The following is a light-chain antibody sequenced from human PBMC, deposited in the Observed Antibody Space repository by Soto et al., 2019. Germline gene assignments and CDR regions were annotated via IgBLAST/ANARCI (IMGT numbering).Light chain of an antibody. CDR3: QHYGSSSWT. V-gene: IGKV3-20*01. J-gene: IGKJ1*01. Sequence: DIVLTQSPGTLSLSPGDRATLSCRTSQSVSSIYLAWYQQKPGQAPRPLIYGASSRATGIPDRFSGSGSGTDFTLTISRLEPEDFAVYFCQHYGSSSWTFGQGTKVEIK. CDR1: QSVSSIY. CDR2: GAS.